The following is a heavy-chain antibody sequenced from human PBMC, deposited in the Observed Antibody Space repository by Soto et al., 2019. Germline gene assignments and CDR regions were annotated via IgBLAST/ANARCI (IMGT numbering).Heavy chain of an antibody. J-gene: IGHJ4*02. CDR3: AKDEVITMIVVVTYFDY. CDR1: GFTFSSYA. Sequence: GGSRRLCCAASGFTFSSYAMSWVRQAPGKGLEWVSAISGSGGSTYYADSVKGRFTISRDNSKNTLYLQMNSLRAEDTAVYYCAKDEVITMIVVVTYFDYWGQGTLVTVSA. D-gene: IGHD3-22*01. CDR2: ISGSGGST. V-gene: IGHV3-23*01.